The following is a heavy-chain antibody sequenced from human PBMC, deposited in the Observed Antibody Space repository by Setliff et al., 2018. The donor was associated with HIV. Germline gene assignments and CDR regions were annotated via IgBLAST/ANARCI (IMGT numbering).Heavy chain of an antibody. CDR3: ARGAYDSTDTYYYYGMDV. Sequence: GASVKVSCKASGYTFTSYGISWVRQAPGQGLEWMGWISAYNGNTNYAQKLQGRVTMTTDTSTSTAYMELRSLRSDDTAVYYCARGAYDSTDTYYYYGMDVWGQGTTVTVSS. D-gene: IGHD3-22*01. J-gene: IGHJ6*02. CDR2: ISAYNGNT. CDR1: GYTFTSYG. V-gene: IGHV1-18*01.